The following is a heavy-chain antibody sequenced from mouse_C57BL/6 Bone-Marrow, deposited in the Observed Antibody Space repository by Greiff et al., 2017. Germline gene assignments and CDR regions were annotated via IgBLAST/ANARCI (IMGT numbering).Heavy chain of an antibody. J-gene: IGHJ2*01. CDR2: FYPRSGNT. Sequence: VQLQQSGAELARPGASVKLSCKASCYTFTSYGISWVKQRTGQGLEWIGEFYPRSGNTYYNEKFKGKATLTADKSSSTAYMELRSLTSEDSAVYFCARRWFRNYFDYWGQGTTLTVSS. CDR1: CYTFTSYG. CDR3: ARRWFRNYFDY. D-gene: IGHD2-3*01. V-gene: IGHV1-81*01.